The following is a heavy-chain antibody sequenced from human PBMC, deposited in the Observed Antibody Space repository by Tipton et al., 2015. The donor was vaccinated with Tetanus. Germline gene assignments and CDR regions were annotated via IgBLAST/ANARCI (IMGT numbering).Heavy chain of an antibody. CDR3: AKALYGGCDY. CDR2: ISGSGRTT. J-gene: IGHJ4*02. CDR1: GFTVSSNY. V-gene: IGHV3-23*01. Sequence: GSLRLSCAASGFTVSSNYMSWVRQAPGKGLECVSSISGSGRTTSYADSVKGRFTISRDNSKNTLYLQMNSLRAEDTAVYYCAKALYGGCDYWGQGTLVTVSS. D-gene: IGHD3-16*01.